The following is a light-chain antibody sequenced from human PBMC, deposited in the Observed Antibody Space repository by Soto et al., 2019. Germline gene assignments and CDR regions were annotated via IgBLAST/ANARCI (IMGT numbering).Light chain of an antibody. CDR3: AAWDDSLNGYV. CDR1: SSNIGSNT. CDR2: SND. Sequence: QSAVTQPPSASGTPGQRVTISCSGSSSNIGSNTVNWYQHLPGTAPKLLIYSNDQRPSRVPDRFSGSKSGTSASLAISGLQSEDEADYYCAAWDDSLNGYVFGTGTKLTVL. V-gene: IGLV1-44*01. J-gene: IGLJ1*01.